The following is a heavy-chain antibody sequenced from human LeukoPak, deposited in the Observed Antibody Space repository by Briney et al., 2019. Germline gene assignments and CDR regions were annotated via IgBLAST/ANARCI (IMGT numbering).Heavy chain of an antibody. D-gene: IGHD6-13*01. V-gene: IGHV4-39*07. CDR1: GGSISSSNYY. J-gene: IGHJ4*02. CDR2: INHSGST. CDR3: ARGGAAAGF. Sequence: SEALSLTCTVSGGSISSSNYYWGWIRQPPGKGLEWIGEINHSGSTNYNPSLKSRVTISVDTSKNQFSLKLSPVTAADTAVYYCARGGAAAGFWGQGTLVTVSS.